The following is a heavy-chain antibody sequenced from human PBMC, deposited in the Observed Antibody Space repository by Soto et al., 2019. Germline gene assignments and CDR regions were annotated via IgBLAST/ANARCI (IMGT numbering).Heavy chain of an antibody. CDR1: GGSVSSGSYY. Sequence: SETLSLTCTVSGGSVSSGSYYWSWIRQPPGKGLEWIGYIYYSGSTNYNPSLKSRVTISVDTSKNQFSLKLSSVTAADTAVYYCARENGGVGGSDYSSGMDFWGKGTRATVPS. CDR3: ARENGGVGGSDYSSGMDF. CDR2: IYYSGST. J-gene: IGHJ6*04. D-gene: IGHD3-16*01. V-gene: IGHV4-61*01.